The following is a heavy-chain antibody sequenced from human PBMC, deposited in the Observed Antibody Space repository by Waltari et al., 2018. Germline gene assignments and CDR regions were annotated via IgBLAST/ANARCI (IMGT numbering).Heavy chain of an antibody. J-gene: IGHJ6*02. D-gene: IGHD1-26*01. CDR2: IYYSGST. CDR1: GGSISSRSYY. CDR3: ASSPLFSVGATSEVDYGMDV. Sequence: QLQLQESGPGLVKPSETLSLTCTVCGGSISSRSYYWGWIRPPPGTGLEWIGSIYYSGSTYYNPSLKSRVTISVDTSKNQFSLKPSSVTAADTAVYYCASSPLFSVGATSEVDYGMDVWGQGTTVTVSS. V-gene: IGHV4-39*01.